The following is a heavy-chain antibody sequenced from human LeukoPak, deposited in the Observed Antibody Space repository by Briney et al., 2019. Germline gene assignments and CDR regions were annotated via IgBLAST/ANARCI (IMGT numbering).Heavy chain of an antibody. D-gene: IGHD6-19*01. Sequence: ASVKVSCKASGYTFTGYYMHWVRQAPGQGLEWMGWINPNSGGTNYAQKFQGRVTMTRDTSISTAYMELSRLRSDDTAVHYCARGPTEAESFYYYYMDVWGKGTTVTISS. CDR3: ARGPTEAESFYYYYMDV. J-gene: IGHJ6*03. CDR1: GYTFTGYY. CDR2: INPNSGGT. V-gene: IGHV1-2*02.